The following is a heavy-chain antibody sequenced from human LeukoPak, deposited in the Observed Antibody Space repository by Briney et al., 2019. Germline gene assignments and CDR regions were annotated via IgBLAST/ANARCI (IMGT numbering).Heavy chain of an antibody. CDR2: IGTAGDT. J-gene: IGHJ3*02. CDR3: ARAYRGYYGSGSYYNDAFDI. Sequence: GGSLRLSCEASGFAFSSYDMHWVRQATGKGLEWVSSIGTAGDTYYPGSVKGRFTISRENAKNSLYLQMNSLRAGDTVVYYCARAYRGYYGSGSYYNDAFDIWGQGTMVTVSS. D-gene: IGHD3-10*01. V-gene: IGHV3-13*04. CDR1: GFAFSSYD.